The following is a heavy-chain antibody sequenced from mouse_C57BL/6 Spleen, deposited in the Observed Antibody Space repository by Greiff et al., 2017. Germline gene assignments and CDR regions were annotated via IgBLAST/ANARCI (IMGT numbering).Heavy chain of an antibody. CDR1: GYAFSSSW. D-gene: IGHD2-1*01. CDR2: IYPGDGDT. J-gene: IGHJ1*03. CDR3: AGGNLDFDV. V-gene: IGHV1-82*01. Sequence: QVQLQQSGPELVKPGASVKISCKASGYAFSSSWMNWVKQRPGKGLEWIGRIYPGDGDTNYNGKFKGKATLTADKSSSTAYMQLSSLASEDSAVYFCAGGNLDFDVWGTGTTVTVSS.